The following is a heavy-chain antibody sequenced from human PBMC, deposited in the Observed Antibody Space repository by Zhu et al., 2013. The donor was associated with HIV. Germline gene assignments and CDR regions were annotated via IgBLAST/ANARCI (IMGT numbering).Heavy chain of an antibody. CDR1: GYTFTSYY. Sequence: QVQLVQSGAEVKKPGASVKVSCGASGYTFTSYYMHWVRQAPGQGLEWMGIINPSGGSTSYAQKFQGRVTMTRDTSTSTVYMELSSLRSEDTAVYYCARDLKSDYYYYGMDVWGQGTTVTVSS. CDR2: INPSGGST. V-gene: IGHV1-46*01. J-gene: IGHJ6*02. CDR3: ARDLKSDYYYYGMDV.